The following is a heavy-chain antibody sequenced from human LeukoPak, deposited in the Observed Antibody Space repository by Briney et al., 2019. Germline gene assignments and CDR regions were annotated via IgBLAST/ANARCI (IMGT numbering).Heavy chain of an antibody. Sequence: SETLSLTCAVYGGSFSGYYWSWIRQPPGKGLEWIGEINHSGSTNYNPSLKSRVTISVDTSKNQFSLKLSSVTAAGTAVYYCARVKYGSGRPYYFDYWGQGTLVTVSS. J-gene: IGHJ4*02. V-gene: IGHV4-34*01. CDR2: INHSGST. CDR3: ARVKYGSGRPYYFDY. CDR1: GGSFSGYY. D-gene: IGHD3-10*01.